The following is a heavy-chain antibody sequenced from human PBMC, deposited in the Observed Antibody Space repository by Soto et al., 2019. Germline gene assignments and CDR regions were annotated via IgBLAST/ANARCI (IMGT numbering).Heavy chain of an antibody. Sequence: GGSLRLSCAASGFTFSSYSMNWVRQAPGKGLEWVSYISSSSSTIYYADSVKGRLTISRDNGKNSLYLQMNSLRAEDTAVYYCARIISFTISGVVHYGMDVWGQGTTVTVSS. V-gene: IGHV3-48*04. CDR2: ISSSSSTI. CDR3: ARIISFTISGVVHYGMDV. CDR1: GFTFSSYS. J-gene: IGHJ6*02. D-gene: IGHD3-3*01.